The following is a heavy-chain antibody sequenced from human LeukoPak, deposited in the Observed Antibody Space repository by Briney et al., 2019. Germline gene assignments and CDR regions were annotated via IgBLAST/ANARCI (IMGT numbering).Heavy chain of an antibody. CDR1: GFTFSTYS. CDR3: ARAPRKQLATDAFDI. CDR2: ISSTSSTI. J-gene: IGHJ3*02. D-gene: IGHD6-13*01. Sequence: GGSLRLSCAASGFTFSTYSMNWVRQVPGKGLEWISYISSTSSTIYYADSVKGRFTISRDNAKNSLYLQMNSLRAEDTAVYYCARAPRKQLATDAFDIWGQGTMVTVSS. V-gene: IGHV3-48*01.